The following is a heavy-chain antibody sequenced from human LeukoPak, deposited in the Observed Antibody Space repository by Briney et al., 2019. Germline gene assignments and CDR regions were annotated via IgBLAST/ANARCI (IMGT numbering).Heavy chain of an antibody. CDR2: ISGSGGGT. Sequence: PGGSLRLSCAASGFTFSSYAMSWVRQAPGKGLECVSPISGSGGGTSYADSVKGRFTISRDNSKNTLFLQMNGLRADDTAIYYCAKLGAAGGTYYMDVWGKGTTVTVSS. V-gene: IGHV3-23*01. CDR1: GFTFSSYA. D-gene: IGHD6-13*01. J-gene: IGHJ6*03. CDR3: AKLGAAGGTYYMDV.